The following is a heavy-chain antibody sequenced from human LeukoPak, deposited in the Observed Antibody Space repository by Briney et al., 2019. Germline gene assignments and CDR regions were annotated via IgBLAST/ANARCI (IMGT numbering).Heavy chain of an antibody. Sequence: SETLSLTCNVSGGSMNEYFWSWIRQPAGKGLEWIGRISSSGSTNYNPSLKSRVTISVDTSKNQFSLKLSSVTAADTAVYYCARDNYETSGYYFDPWGQGTLVTVSS. D-gene: IGHD3-22*01. V-gene: IGHV4-4*07. CDR1: GGSMNEYF. CDR3: ARDNYETSGYYFDP. J-gene: IGHJ5*02. CDR2: ISSSGST.